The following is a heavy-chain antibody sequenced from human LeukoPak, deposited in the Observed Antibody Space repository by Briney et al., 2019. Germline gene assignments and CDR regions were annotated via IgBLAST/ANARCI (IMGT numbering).Heavy chain of an antibody. J-gene: IGHJ4*02. Sequence: SETLSLTCAVYGGSFSGYYWNWLRQPAGKGLEWIGRIYTNGGASYNPSLKSRVTISIDASKNQFSLKLSSVTAADTAVYYCAREPPGYWGQGILVTVSS. CDR1: GGSFSGYY. CDR3: AREPPGY. V-gene: IGHV4-4*07. CDR2: IYTNGGA.